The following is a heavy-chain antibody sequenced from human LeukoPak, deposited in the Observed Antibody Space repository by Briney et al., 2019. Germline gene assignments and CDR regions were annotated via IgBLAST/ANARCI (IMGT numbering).Heavy chain of an antibody. D-gene: IGHD1-26*01. CDR3: ARDRGRSYATDY. J-gene: IGHJ4*02. V-gene: IGHV3-30*03. CDR1: GFTFSSYG. Sequence: GGSLRLSCAASGFTFSSYGMHWVRQAPGKGLEWVAVISYDGSNKYYADSVKGRFTISRDNSKNTLYLQMNSLRAEDTAVYYCARDRGRSYATDYWGQGTLVTVSS. CDR2: ISYDGSNK.